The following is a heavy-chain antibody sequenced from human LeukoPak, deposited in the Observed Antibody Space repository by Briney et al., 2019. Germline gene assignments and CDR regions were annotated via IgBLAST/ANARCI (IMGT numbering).Heavy chain of an antibody. J-gene: IGHJ4*02. D-gene: IGHD3-3*01. V-gene: IGHV4-30-4*08. Sequence: SETLSLTCTVSGGSISSGDYYWSWTRQPPGKGLEWIGYIYYSGSTYYNPSLKSRVTISVDTSKNQFSLKLSSVTAADTAVYYCAREVITIFGVVTGLDYWGQGTLVTVSS. CDR1: GGSISSGDYY. CDR3: AREVITIFGVVTGLDY. CDR2: IYYSGST.